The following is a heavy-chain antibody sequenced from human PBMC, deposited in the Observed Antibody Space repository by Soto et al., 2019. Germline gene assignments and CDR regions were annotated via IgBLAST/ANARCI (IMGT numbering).Heavy chain of an antibody. D-gene: IGHD1-7*01. CDR3: AASGTTTYYYYYYMDV. CDR1: GFTFSSYA. V-gene: IGHV3-23*01. CDR2: ISGSGGST. J-gene: IGHJ6*03. Sequence: GGSLRLSCAASGFTFSSYAMSWVRQAPGKGLEWVSAISGSGGSTYYADSVKGRFTISRDNSENTLYLQMNSLRAEDTAVYYCAASGTTTYYYYYYMDVWGKGTTVTVSS.